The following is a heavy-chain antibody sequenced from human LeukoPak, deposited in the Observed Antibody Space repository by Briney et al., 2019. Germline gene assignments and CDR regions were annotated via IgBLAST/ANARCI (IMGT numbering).Heavy chain of an antibody. V-gene: IGHV3-23*01. CDR3: ARVDIVAYGMDV. CDR1: EITFSTYA. D-gene: IGHD2-2*03. CDR2: ISGNGAHT. Sequence: GGSLRLSCVTSEITFSTYAMSWVRQAPGKGLEWVSSISGNGAHTYYADSVKGRFTISRDNSKNTLYLQMNSLRAEDTAVYYCARVDIVAYGMDVWGQGTTVTVSS. J-gene: IGHJ6*02.